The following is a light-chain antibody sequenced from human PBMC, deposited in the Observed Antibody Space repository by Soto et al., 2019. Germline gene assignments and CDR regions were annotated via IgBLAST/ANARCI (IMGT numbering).Light chain of an antibody. CDR2: GTY. CDR3: QQYGSSPPVT. Sequence: EIVLTQSPGTLSLSPGERAPLSCRASQSVSSSYLAWYQQKPGQAPRLLIYGTYGRPTGIPDRFSGSGSGTDLNLVISRLEPEDCAVYYCQQYGSSPPVTLGERTRLEIK. CDR1: QSVSSSY. V-gene: IGKV3-20*01. J-gene: IGKJ5*01.